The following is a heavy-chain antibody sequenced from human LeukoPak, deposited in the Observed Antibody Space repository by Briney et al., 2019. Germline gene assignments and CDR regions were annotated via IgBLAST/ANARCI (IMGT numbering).Heavy chain of an antibody. J-gene: IGHJ4*02. CDR3: ARSSSSRRDFDY. D-gene: IGHD6-13*01. V-gene: IGHV3-30-3*01. CDR1: GFTFSSSA. Sequence: GGSLRLSCAASGFTFSSSAMHWVRRAPGKGLEWVAVISYDGSIKYYADSVKGRFTISRDNSKNTLYLQMNSLRAEDTAVYYCARSSSSRRDFDYWGQGTLVTVSS. CDR2: ISYDGSIK.